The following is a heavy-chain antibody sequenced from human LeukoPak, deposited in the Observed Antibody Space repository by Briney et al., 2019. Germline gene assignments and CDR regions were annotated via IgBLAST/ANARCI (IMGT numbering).Heavy chain of an antibody. Sequence: GGSLRLSCAASGFTFSSYSMNWVRQAPGKGLEWVSSISSSSSYIYYADSVKGRFTISRDNAKNSLYLQMNSLRAEDTAVYYCARERGAYCSGGSCYFVAFDIWGQGTMVTVSS. CDR2: ISSSSSYI. CDR3: ARERGAYCSGGSCYFVAFDI. J-gene: IGHJ3*02. D-gene: IGHD2-15*01. V-gene: IGHV3-21*01. CDR1: GFTFSSYS.